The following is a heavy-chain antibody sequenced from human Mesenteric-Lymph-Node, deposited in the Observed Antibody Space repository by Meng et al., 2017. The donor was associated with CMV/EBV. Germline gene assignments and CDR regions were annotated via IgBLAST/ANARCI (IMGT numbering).Heavy chain of an antibody. J-gene: IGHJ4*02. CDR1: GFTFSSYS. V-gene: IGHV3-21*01. CDR2: ISNSSRYI. D-gene: IGHD6-13*01. Sequence: GGSLRLSCAASGFTFSSYSMNWVRQAPGKGMEWVPFISNSSRYIYYADSVKGRFTISRDNAKKSLFLQMDSLRAEDTAVYYVTRGSSSWHHFDSWGQGALVTVSS. CDR3: TRGSSSWHHFDS.